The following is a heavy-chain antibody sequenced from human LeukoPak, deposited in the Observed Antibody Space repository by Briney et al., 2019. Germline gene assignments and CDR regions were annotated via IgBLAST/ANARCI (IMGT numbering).Heavy chain of an antibody. CDR1: GYTFTGYY. CDR3: ARGMRIAAAGYYYYGIDV. CDR2: INPNSGGT. V-gene: IGHV1-2*02. J-gene: IGHJ6*02. D-gene: IGHD6-13*01. Sequence: ASVKVSCKASGYTFTGYYMHWLRQAPGQGLEWMGWINPNSGGTNYAQKFQGRVTMTRDTSISTAYMELSRLRSDDTAVYYCARGMRIAAAGYYYYGIDVWGQGTTVTVSS.